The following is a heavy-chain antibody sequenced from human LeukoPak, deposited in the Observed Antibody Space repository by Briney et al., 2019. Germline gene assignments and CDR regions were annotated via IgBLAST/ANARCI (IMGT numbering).Heavy chain of an antibody. D-gene: IGHD1-26*01. CDR1: GFTFGSCW. CDR3: AKAGGGSYFPY. CDR2: TSGSGGNT. Sequence: GGSLRLSCAASGFTFGSCWMNWVRQTPGQGLEWVSATSGSGGNTYYADSVKGRFTISRDNSKNTLYLQMNSLRAADTAVYYCAKAGGGSYFPYWGQGTLVTVSS. V-gene: IGHV3-23*01. J-gene: IGHJ4*02.